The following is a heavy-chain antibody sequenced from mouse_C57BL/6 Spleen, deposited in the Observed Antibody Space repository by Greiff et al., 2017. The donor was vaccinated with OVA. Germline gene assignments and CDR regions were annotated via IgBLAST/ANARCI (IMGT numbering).Heavy chain of an antibody. CDR1: GYTFTDYY. CDR3: ARSWDEGFAY. V-gene: IGHV1-26*01. D-gene: IGHD4-1*01. CDR2: INPNNGGT. J-gene: IGHJ3*01. Sequence: VQLQQSGPELVKPGASVKISCKASGYTFTDYYMTWVKQSHGKSLEWIGDINPNNGGTSYNQKFKGKATLTVDKSSSTAYMELRSLTSEDSAVYYCARSWDEGFAYWGQGTLVTVSA.